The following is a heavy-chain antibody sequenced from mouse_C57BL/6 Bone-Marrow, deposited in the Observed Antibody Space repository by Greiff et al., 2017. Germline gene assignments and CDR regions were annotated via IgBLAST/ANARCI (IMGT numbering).Heavy chain of an antibody. CDR2: IDPENGDT. Sequence: EVQLVESGAELVRPGASVKLSCTASGFNIKDDYMHWVKQRPEQGLEWIGWIDPENGDTEYASKFQGKATITADTSSNTAYLQLSSLTSEDTAVYYCTGDSYWYFDVWGTGTTVTVSS. D-gene: IGHD2-12*01. CDR3: TGDSYWYFDV. J-gene: IGHJ1*03. CDR1: GFNIKDDY. V-gene: IGHV14-4*01.